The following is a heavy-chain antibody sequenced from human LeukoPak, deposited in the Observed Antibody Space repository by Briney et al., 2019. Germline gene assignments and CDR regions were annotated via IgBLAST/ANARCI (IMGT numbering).Heavy chain of an antibody. V-gene: IGHV4-31*03. CDR3: ARHSRSSSYFDY. CDR1: GDSTSSGYYY. D-gene: IGHD6-6*01. CDR2: IHYVGST. J-gene: IGHJ4*02. Sequence: SQTLSLTCSVSGDSTSSGYYYWSWIRQHPGEGLGWIGYIHYVGSTAYSPSLKSRGAISLDRSKNQFSLKLSSVTAADTAVYYCARHSRSSSYFDYWGQGTLVTVSS.